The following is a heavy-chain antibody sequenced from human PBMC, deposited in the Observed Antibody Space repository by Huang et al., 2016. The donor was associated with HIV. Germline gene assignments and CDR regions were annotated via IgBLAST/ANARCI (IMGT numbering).Heavy chain of an antibody. V-gene: IGHV5-51*01. CDR3: ARRFSSSSGYFDY. D-gene: IGHD6-6*01. Sequence: VQLVQSGAEVKKPGESLKISCKGSGYSFSSYWIAWVRQMPGKGLEWMGIIFPDESDTTYRPSFEGQVTISADKSIGTAYLQWSSLKASDTAMYYCARRFSSSSGYFDYWGQGSLVTVSS. J-gene: IGHJ4*02. CDR2: IFPDESDT. CDR1: GYSFSSYW.